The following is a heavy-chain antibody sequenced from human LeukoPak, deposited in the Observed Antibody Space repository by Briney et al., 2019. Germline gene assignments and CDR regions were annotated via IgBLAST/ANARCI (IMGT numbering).Heavy chain of an antibody. CDR2: MKADGSEV. V-gene: IGHV3-7*01. Sequence: GGSLRLSCAASGFTFSTYWMMWARQAPGKGLERVANMKADGSEVHYMDSVRGRFSIFRDNAKNLLFLQMNTLRVDDTAVYYCARPGYTAAYDLWGQGTLVTVSS. J-gene: IGHJ3*01. D-gene: IGHD3-9*01. CDR3: ARPGYTAAYDL. CDR1: GFTFSTYW.